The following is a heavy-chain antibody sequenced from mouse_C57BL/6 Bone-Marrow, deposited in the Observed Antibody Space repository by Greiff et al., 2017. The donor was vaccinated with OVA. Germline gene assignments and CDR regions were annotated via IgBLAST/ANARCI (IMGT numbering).Heavy chain of an antibody. Sequence: DVKLVESGGGLVKPGGSLKLSCAASGFTFSSYAMSWVRQTPEKRLEWVATISDGGSYTYYPDNVKGRFTISRENAKNNLDLQMSHLKSEDTAMYYCARDPFMITTAYWGQGTLVTVSA. CDR2: ISDGGSYT. CDR3: ARDPFMITTAY. J-gene: IGHJ3*01. CDR1: GFTFSSYA. D-gene: IGHD2-4*01. V-gene: IGHV5-4*01.